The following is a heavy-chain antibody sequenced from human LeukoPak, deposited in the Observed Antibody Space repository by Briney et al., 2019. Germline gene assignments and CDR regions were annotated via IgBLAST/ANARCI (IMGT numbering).Heavy chain of an antibody. V-gene: IGHV1-46*01. CDR2: INPSGGST. D-gene: IGHD3-22*01. CDR1: GYTFTSYY. CDR3: AREEADSSGYYYGIDY. Sequence: ASVKVSCKASGYTFTSYYMHWVRQAPGQGLEWMGIINPSGGSTSYAQKFQGRVTMTRDTSTSTVYMELSSLRSEDTAVYYCAREEADSSGYYYGIDYWGQGILVTVSS. J-gene: IGHJ4*02.